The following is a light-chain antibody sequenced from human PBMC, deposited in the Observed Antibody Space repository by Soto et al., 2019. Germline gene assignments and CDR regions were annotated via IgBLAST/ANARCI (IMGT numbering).Light chain of an antibody. Sequence: EIVLTQSPGTLSLSPGERATLSCRASQSVSGSYLAWYQQKPGQAPRLLIYGASSRATAIPDRFSGSGSGTDFTLTISRLEPEDFAVYYCHQYGSSPQTFGQVAKLEIK. CDR3: HQYGSSPQT. CDR1: QSVSGSY. CDR2: GAS. J-gene: IGKJ1*01. V-gene: IGKV3-20*01.